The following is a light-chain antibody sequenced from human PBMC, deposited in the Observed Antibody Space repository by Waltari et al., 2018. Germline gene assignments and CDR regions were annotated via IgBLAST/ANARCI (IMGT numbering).Light chain of an antibody. CDR1: NSGVGTYNL. CDR2: EGN. CDR3: SSYTGTTTPRV. J-gene: IGLJ3*02. V-gene: IGLV2-23*01. Sequence: QSALTQPASVSVSPGQSIIIPCTETNSGVGTYNLVSWYQQHPGKDPKVRIYEGNKRTTEVSNRFAGCKSGNTASLTISGLQAEDEADYYCSSYTGTTTPRVFGGGTKLTVL.